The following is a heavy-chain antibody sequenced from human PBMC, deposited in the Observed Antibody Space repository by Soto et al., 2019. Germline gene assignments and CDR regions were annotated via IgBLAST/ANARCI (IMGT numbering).Heavy chain of an antibody. D-gene: IGHD1-7*01. CDR3: ARDRITGTSEVDF. CDR2: ISSSSSYI. V-gene: IGHV3-21*01. J-gene: IGHJ4*02. CDR1: GFTFSSYS. Sequence: GSLRLSCAASGFTFSSYSMNWVRQAPGKGLEWVSSISSSSSYIYYADSVKGRFTISRDNAKNSLYLQMNSLRAEDTAVYYCARDRITGTSEVDFWGQGTLVTVSS.